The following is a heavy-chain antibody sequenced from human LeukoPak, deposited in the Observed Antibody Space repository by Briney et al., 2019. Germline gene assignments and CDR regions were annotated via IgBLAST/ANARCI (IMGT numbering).Heavy chain of an antibody. Sequence: GGSLRLSCAASGFTFSSYAMHWVRQAPGKGLEWVAVISCDGSNKYYADSVKGRFTISRDNSKNTLYLQMNSLRAEDTAVYYCASSKITRLRPFDYWGQGTLVTVSS. CDR3: ASSKITRLRPFDY. V-gene: IGHV3-30*04. J-gene: IGHJ4*02. CDR1: GFTFSSYA. D-gene: IGHD5/OR15-5a*01. CDR2: ISCDGSNK.